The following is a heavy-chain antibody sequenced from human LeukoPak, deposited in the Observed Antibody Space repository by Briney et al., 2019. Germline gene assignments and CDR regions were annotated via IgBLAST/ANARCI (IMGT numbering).Heavy chain of an antibody. CDR2: IIPILGIA. D-gene: IGHD3-22*01. Sequence: ASVKVSCKASGGTFSSYAISWVRQAPGQGLEWMGRIIPILGIANYAQKFQGRVTITADKSTSTAYMELSSLRSEDTAVYYCARDRDDSSGYYFDYWGQGTLVTVSS. CDR1: GGTFSSYA. J-gene: IGHJ4*02. V-gene: IGHV1-69*04. CDR3: ARDRDDSSGYYFDY.